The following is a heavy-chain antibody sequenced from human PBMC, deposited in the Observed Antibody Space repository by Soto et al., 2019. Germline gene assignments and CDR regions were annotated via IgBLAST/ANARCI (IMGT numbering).Heavy chain of an antibody. CDR2: IYYTGVT. Sequence: SETLSLTCTVSGGSINSGDYYWSWIRQPPGKGLEWIGHIYYTGVTYYSPSLQSRVTMSVDTSKNQFSLKLSSVTAADTAVFYCARHYSSGSRNWFDPWGQGTLVTVSS. J-gene: IGHJ5*02. CDR1: GGSINSGDYY. CDR3: ARHYSSGSRNWFDP. V-gene: IGHV4-30-4*01. D-gene: IGHD6-19*01.